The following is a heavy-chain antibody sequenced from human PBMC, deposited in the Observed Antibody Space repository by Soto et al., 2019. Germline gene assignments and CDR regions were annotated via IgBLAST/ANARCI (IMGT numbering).Heavy chain of an antibody. V-gene: IGHV1-18*01. CDR2: INTHNGNT. CDR1: GYTFSTYG. J-gene: IGHJ6*02. Sequence: QVQLEQSAPEVKKPGASVKVSCKASGYTFSTYGISWVRQAPGQGLEWMGWINTHNGNTNYAQKLQGRVTLTADTSTSTAYMELRSLRSDDTAVYYCTREGSAPYYYYGMDVWGQGTTVTVSS. CDR3: TREGSAPYYYYGMDV. D-gene: IGHD3-10*01.